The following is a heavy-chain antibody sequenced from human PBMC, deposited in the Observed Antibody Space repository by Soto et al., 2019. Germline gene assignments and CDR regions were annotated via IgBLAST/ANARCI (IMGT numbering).Heavy chain of an antibody. D-gene: IGHD3-3*01. Sequence: QVQLVESWGGVVHLGRSLRLSCAASGFSFSDYAMHWLRQAPGQGLEWVAAIAYDGSGKYFADSVKGRFTISRDNSKRTLYLQMDSMSAEDAAVYYCATSAMDVRNYGGQGTLVTVS. CDR3: ATSAMDVRNY. V-gene: IGHV3-30-3*01. CDR1: GFSFSDYA. J-gene: IGHJ4*02. CDR2: IAYDGSGK.